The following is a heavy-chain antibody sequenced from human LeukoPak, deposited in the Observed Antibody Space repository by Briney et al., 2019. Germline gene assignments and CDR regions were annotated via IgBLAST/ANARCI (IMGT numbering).Heavy chain of an antibody. V-gene: IGHV1-2*02. CDR2: ITPNSGGT. CDR3: ARADVVAATSLQAFDI. CDR1: GFPFTGYY. D-gene: IGHD2-15*01. Sequence: GASVTVSCKASGFPFTGYYLHWVRQAPGQGLEWMGWITPNSGGTNYAQKFRGRVTLTRDTSISTVYMELNSLRSDDTAVYYCARADVVAATSLQAFDIWGQGTMVTVSS. J-gene: IGHJ3*02.